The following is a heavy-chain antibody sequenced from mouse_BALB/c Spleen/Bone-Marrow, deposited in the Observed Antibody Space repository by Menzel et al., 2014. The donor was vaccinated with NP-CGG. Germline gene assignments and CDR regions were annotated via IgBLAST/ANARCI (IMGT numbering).Heavy chain of an antibody. V-gene: IGHV3-5*02. CDR2: IYYSGTI. CDR3: VRGAMITTGYFDY. D-gene: IGHD2-4*01. J-gene: IGHJ2*01. Sequence: DVQLQESGPGLVKPSQTVSLTCTVTGISITTGNYRWSWIRQFPGNKLEWIGYIYYSGTITYNPSLTSRTTITRDTSKNQFFLEMNSLTAEDTATYYCVRGAMITTGYFDYWGQGTTLTVSS. CDR1: GISITTGNYR.